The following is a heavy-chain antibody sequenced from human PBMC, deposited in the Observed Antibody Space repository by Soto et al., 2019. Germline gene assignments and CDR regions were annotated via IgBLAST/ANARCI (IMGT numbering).Heavy chain of an antibody. CDR1: ASTFKSYA. J-gene: IGHJ6*02. V-gene: IGHV3-23*01. CDR2: VNSGGGVT. D-gene: IGHD3-10*02. CDR3: VAVSPLGAPTCLFGHYYYGLDV. Sequence: GGSLRLSCVPSASTFKSYAISWVRQLPGKGLEWVASVNSGGGVTKYADSVKGRFTMSRDKPKNSVNLQLDRLRAEDTGVYYCVAVSPLGAPTCLFGHYYYGLDVWGQGTTVTVSS.